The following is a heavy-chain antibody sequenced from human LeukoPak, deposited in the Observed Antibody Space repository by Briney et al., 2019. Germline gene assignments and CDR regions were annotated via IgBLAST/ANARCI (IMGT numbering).Heavy chain of an antibody. D-gene: IGHD5-24*01. Sequence: GGSLRLSCAASGFTFNNHAMYWVRQTPGKGLEWVAAISYHGSAQYSADYVKGRFTISRDNSNNMVYLQMNSLRNEDTAIYYCTRVGYIDEGIDYWGQGTLVTVSS. CDR3: TRVGYIDEGIDY. CDR2: ISYHGSAQ. J-gene: IGHJ4*02. CDR1: GFTFNNHA. V-gene: IGHV3-30*04.